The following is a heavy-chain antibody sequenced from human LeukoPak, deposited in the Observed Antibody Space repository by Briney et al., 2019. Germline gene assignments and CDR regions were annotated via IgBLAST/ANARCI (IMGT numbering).Heavy chain of an antibody. CDR3: ARGWGYYSYHMDV. D-gene: IGHD7-27*01. CDR1: GFTFSSYG. CDR2: ISYDGSNK. V-gene: IGHV3-30*03. Sequence: PGGSLRLSCAASGFTFSSYGMHWVRQAPGKGLEWVAVISYDGSNKYYADSVKGRFTISRDNAKNSLYLQMNSLRAEDTAVYYCARGWGYYSYHMDVWGQGTTVTVSS. J-gene: IGHJ6*03.